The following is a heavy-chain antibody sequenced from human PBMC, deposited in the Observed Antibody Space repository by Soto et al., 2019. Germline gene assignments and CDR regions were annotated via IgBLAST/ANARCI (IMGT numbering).Heavy chain of an antibody. CDR2: ISGDGSST. V-gene: IGHV3-23*01. J-gene: IGHJ4*02. D-gene: IGHD3-9*01. CDR1: GFTFSSYA. Sequence: LRLSCAASGFTFSSYAMSWVRQAPGKGLEWVSAISGDGSSTYFADSGKGRFTISRDNSKNTLYLQMNSLRAEDTAVYYCAKDWEFDWPNYYFDYWGQGTLVTVSS. CDR3: AKDWEFDWPNYYFDY.